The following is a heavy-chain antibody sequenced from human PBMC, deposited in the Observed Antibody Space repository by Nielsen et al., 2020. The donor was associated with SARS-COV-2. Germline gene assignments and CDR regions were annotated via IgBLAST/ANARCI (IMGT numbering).Heavy chain of an antibody. Sequence: SETLSLTCTVSGGSFSNSAYYWDWIRLAPGNGLEWLGKIYYDGRTTYYNPSLKSRVTMSADTTNNQFSLRLRSVTAADTAVYFCAREGDSRVPGNWFDTWGRGALVTVSS. D-gene: IGHD2-2*01. CDR3: AREGDSRVPGNWFDT. V-gene: IGHV4-39*07. CDR1: GGSFSNSAYY. J-gene: IGHJ5*02. CDR2: IYYDGRTT.